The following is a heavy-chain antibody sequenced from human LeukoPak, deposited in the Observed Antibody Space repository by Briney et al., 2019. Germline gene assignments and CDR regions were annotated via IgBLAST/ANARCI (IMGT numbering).Heavy chain of an antibody. V-gene: IGHV4-30-4*08. Sequence: SETLSLTCTVSGGSISSGDYYWSWIRQPPGKGLEWIGYIYYSGSTYYNPSLKSRVTISVDTSKNQFSLKLSSVTAADTAVYYCARAGGYCSSTSCYRPDYWGQGTLVTVSS. D-gene: IGHD2-2*01. CDR1: GGSISSGDYY. CDR2: IYYSGST. J-gene: IGHJ4*02. CDR3: ARAGGYCSSTSCYRPDY.